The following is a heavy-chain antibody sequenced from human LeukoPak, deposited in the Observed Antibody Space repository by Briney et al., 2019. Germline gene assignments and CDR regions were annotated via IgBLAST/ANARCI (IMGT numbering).Heavy chain of an antibody. CDR1: GFTFSSYW. J-gene: IGHJ6*02. Sequence: PGGSLRLSCAASGFTFSSYWMSWVRQAPGKGLEWVANIKQDGSEKYYVDSVKGRFTISRDNAKNLLYLQMSSLRAEDTAVYYCAREGSSTSLDDYGMDVWGQGTTVTVSS. V-gene: IGHV3-7*01. D-gene: IGHD2-2*01. CDR2: IKQDGSEK. CDR3: AREGSSTSLDDYGMDV.